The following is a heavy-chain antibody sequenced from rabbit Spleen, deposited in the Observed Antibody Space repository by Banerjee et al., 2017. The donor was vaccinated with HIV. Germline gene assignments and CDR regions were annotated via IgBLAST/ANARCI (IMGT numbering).Heavy chain of an antibody. CDR2: IDPVFGIT. CDR3: ARAVIDVSYAMDL. Sequence: QEQLVESGGGLVQPGGSLKLSCKASGFDFSSYGVSWVRQAPGKGLEWIGYIDPVFGITNYANSVEGRFTISRDNAQNTVFLQMTSLTAADTATYFCARAVIDVSYAMDLWGPGTLVTVS. CDR1: GFDFSSYG. V-gene: IGHV1S47*01. J-gene: IGHJ4*01. D-gene: IGHD4-2*01.